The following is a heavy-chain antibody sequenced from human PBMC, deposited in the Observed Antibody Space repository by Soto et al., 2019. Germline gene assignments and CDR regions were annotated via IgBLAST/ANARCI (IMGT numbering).Heavy chain of an antibody. V-gene: IGHV3-72*01. Sequence: QLVESGGGLVQPGGSLRLSCAASGFSFSSYYMDWVRQAPGKGPEWVARVKHSPKNYGTAYAASVRGRFTISRDDSQSSLFLQMNNLTTDDTAVYYCVRNDLGGFVPWGQGTLVTVSS. D-gene: IGHD3-16*01. CDR1: GFSFSSYY. J-gene: IGHJ5*02. CDR2: VKHSPKNYGT. CDR3: VRNDLGGFVP.